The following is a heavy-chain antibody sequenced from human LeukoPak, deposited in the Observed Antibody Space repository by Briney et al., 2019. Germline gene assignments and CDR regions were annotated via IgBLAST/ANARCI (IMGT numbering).Heavy chain of an antibody. D-gene: IGHD1-26*01. V-gene: IGHV3-43*02. CDR1: GFTFDDYA. Sequence: PGGSLRFSCAASGFTFDDYAMHWVRQAPGKGLEWVSLISGDGGSTYYADSVKGRFTISRDNSKNSLYLQMNSLRTEDTALYYCAKASGVGATMAHFDYWGQGTLVTVSS. J-gene: IGHJ4*02. CDR2: ISGDGGST. CDR3: AKASGVGATMAHFDY.